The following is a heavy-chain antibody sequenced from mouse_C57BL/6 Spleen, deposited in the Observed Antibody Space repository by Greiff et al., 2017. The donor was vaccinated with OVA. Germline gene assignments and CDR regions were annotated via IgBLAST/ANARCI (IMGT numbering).Heavy chain of an antibody. V-gene: IGHV7-3*01. CDR1: GFTFTDYY. Sequence: EVQLVESGGGLVQPGGSLSLSCAASGFTFTDYYMSWVRQPPGKALEWLGFIRNKANGYTTEYSASVKGRFTISRDNSQSILYLQMNALRAEDSATYYCARYGGAAMDYWGQGTSVTVSS. J-gene: IGHJ4*01. CDR2: IRNKANGYTT. CDR3: ARYGGAAMDY.